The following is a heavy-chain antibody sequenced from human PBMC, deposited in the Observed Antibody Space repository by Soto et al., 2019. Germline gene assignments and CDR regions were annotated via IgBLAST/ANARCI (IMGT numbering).Heavy chain of an antibody. CDR2: VHHSGTT. Sequence: PSETLSLTCAVSGHSTRSNNWWGWIRQPPGKGLEWIGYVHHSGTTFYNASLQNRITMSVDMSKNQVSLNLRSVTAADTALYFCAKSGGSDVYYDLDFWGQGTTVTVS. J-gene: IGHJ6*02. D-gene: IGHD1-26*01. CDR3: AKSGGSDVYYDLDF. CDR1: GHSTRSNNW. V-gene: IGHV4-28*01.